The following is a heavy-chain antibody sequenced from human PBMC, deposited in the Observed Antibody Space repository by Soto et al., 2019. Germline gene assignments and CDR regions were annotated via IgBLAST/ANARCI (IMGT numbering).Heavy chain of an antibody. CDR3: ASAGRYYYDSSSYYRDYYFDY. CDR2: IYHRGST. V-gene: IGHV4-30-2*01. CDR1: GGSVSSGGYS. J-gene: IGHJ4*02. Sequence: PSETLSLTCTVSGGSVSSGGYSWNWIRQPPGKGLEWIGYIYHRGSTNYNPSLKSRITISVDKSKNQFSLKLTSVTAADTAVYYCASAGRYYYDSSSYYRDYYFDYWGQGTLVTVSS. D-gene: IGHD3-22*01.